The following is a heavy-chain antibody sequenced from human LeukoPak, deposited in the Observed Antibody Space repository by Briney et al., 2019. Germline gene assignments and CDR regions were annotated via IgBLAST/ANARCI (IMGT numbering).Heavy chain of an antibody. Sequence: PGGSLRLSCAASGFTFSSYGMHWVRQAPGKGLEWVAFIRYDGSNKYYADSVKGRFTISRDNSKNTLYLQMNSLRAEDTAVYYCAKDLHSSGWSDRFDYWGQGTLVTVSS. CDR3: AKDLHSSGWSDRFDY. CDR2: IRYDGSNK. D-gene: IGHD6-19*01. V-gene: IGHV3-30*02. CDR1: GFTFSSYG. J-gene: IGHJ4*02.